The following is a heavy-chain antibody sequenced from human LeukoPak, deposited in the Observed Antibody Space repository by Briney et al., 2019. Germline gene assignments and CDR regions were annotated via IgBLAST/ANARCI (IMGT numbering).Heavy chain of an antibody. D-gene: IGHD5-24*01. CDR3: SINPEGDDGFHV. CDR1: GFTFSSYE. Sequence: PGGSLRLSCAASGFTFSSYEMNWVRQAPGKGLEWVSYISSSGTTRYYADSVKGRFTISRDNAKNSLYLQMNSLRAEDTAVYYCSINPEGDDGFHVWGQGTLVTVSS. V-gene: IGHV3-48*03. J-gene: IGHJ3*01. CDR2: ISSSGTTR.